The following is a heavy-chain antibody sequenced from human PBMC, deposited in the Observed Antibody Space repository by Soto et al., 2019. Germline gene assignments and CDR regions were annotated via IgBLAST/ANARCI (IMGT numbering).Heavy chain of an antibody. CDR1: GYTFTSYD. J-gene: IGHJ4*02. CDR2: MNPNSGNT. V-gene: IGHV1-8*01. CDR3: ARLGGYSGYDFVYFDY. Sequence: ASVKVSCKASGYTFTSYDINWVRQATGQGLEWMGWMNPNSGNTGYAQKFQGRVTMTRNTSISTAYMELSSLRSEDTAVYYCARLGGYSGYDFVYFDYWGQGTLVTVSS. D-gene: IGHD5-12*01.